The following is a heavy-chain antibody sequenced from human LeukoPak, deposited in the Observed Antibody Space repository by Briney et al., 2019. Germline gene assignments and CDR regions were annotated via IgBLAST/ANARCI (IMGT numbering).Heavy chain of an antibody. D-gene: IGHD6-13*01. V-gene: IGHV4-59*01. Sequence: SETLSPTCTVSGGSISSYYWSWIRQPPGKGLEWIGYIYYSGSTNYNPSLKSRVTISVDTSKNQFSLKLSSVTAADTAVYYCARAEYSSSWPFDYWGQGTLVTVSS. CDR3: ARAEYSSSWPFDY. CDR2: IYYSGST. CDR1: GGSISSYY. J-gene: IGHJ4*02.